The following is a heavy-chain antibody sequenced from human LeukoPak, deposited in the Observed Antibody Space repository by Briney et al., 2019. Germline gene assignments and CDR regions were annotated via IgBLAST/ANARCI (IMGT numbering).Heavy chain of an antibody. J-gene: IGHJ6*03. V-gene: IGHV3-33*06. CDR1: GFTFSSYG. CDR2: IWYDGSNK. Sequence: PGRSLRLSCAASGFTFSSYGMHWVRQAPGKGLDWVAVIWYDGSNKHYGDSVKGRFTISRDNSKKTLYLQMNSLRVEDTAVYYCAKLGGQELHNYYVAVCGKGTTVAVSS. CDR3: AKLGGQELHNYYVAV. D-gene: IGHD3-16*01.